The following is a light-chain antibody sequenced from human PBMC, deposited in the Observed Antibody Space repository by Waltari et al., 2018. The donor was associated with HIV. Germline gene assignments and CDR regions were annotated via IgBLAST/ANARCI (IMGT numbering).Light chain of an antibody. V-gene: IGLV1-44*01. CDR2: STK. CDR1: LHHIGINN. CDR3: AVWDATLGGWV. Sequence: QSVLTQPPSAPGTPGQRVTTSCSGSLHHIGINNVTWYRQVPGTAPHRLIYSTKLRSPGVPDRFSGSKSDTSASLAISGLQSEDEADYYCAVWDATLGGWVFGGGTKVTVL. J-gene: IGLJ3*02.